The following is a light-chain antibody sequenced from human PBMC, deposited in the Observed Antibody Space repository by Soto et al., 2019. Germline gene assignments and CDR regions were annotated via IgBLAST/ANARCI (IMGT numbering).Light chain of an antibody. J-gene: IGLJ2*01. V-gene: IGLV2-8*01. CDR1: NSDVGGSNY. Sequence: QSALTQPPSASGSPGQSVTISCTGTNSDVGGSNYVSWYQQHQGKAPKLVIYEVYMRPSGVPDRFSGSRSGNTASLTVYGLQAEDEADYYCSSNIVGTNLKIFGGGTKLTVL. CDR2: EVY. CDR3: SSNIVGTNLKI.